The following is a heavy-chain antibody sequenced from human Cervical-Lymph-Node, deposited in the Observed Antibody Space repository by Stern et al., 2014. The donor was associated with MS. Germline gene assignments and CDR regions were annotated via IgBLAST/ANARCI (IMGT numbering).Heavy chain of an antibody. J-gene: IGHJ4*02. CDR2: IYPDDSDT. CDR1: GYSFDNYW. CDR3: ARHELYKSGWPYIDY. V-gene: IGHV5-51*01. D-gene: IGHD6-19*01. Sequence: VQLVQSGPEVKKPGESLKISCQVFGYSFDNYWIGWVRQMPGKGLEWMGIIYPDDSDTRYSPSFQGQVTISADKSISTAYLQWSNLKASDTAIYYCARHELYKSGWPYIDYWGQGTLVTVSS.